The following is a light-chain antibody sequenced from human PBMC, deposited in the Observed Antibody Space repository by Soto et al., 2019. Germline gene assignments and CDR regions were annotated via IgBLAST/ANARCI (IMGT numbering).Light chain of an antibody. J-gene: IGLJ2*01. CDR1: SSDIGTYKY. V-gene: IGLV2-8*01. Sequence: QSALTQPPSASGSPGQSVTISCTGTSSDIGTYKYVPWYQHHPGKAPKLMIYEVSKRPSGVPDRFSGSKSGNTASLTVSGLLTEDEADYYCSSYAGRNNVVFGGGTQLTVL. CDR3: SSYAGRNNVV. CDR2: EVS.